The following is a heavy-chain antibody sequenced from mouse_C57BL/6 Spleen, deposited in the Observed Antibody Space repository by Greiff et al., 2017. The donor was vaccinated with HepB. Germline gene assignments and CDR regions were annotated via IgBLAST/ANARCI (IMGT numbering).Heavy chain of an antibody. J-gene: IGHJ4*01. CDR1: GYTFTSYW. CDR3: ARFDYDDYAMDY. CDR2: IYPGSGST. Sequence: VQLQQPGAELVKPGASVKMSCKASGYTFTSYWITWVKQRPGQGLEWIGDIYPGSGSTDYNEKFKSKATLTVDTSSSTAYMQLSSLTSEDSAVYYCARFDYDDYAMDYWGQGTSVTVSS. D-gene: IGHD2-4*01. V-gene: IGHV1-55*01.